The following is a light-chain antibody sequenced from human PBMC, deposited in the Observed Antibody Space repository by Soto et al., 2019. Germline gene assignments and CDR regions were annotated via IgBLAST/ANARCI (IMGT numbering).Light chain of an antibody. CDR1: QSVSSY. CDR3: QQRSNWPLT. J-gene: IGKJ4*01. Sequence: EIVLTQSPATLSLSPGERATLSCRASQSVSSYLACYKQKPGQAPRLLIYDASNRATGIPARFSGSGSGTYFTLTISSLDPEDFAVYYWQQRSNWPLTFGGGTKVEIK. CDR2: DAS. V-gene: IGKV3-11*01.